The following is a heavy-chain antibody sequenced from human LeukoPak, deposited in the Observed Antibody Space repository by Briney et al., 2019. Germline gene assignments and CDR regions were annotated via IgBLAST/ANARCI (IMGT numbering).Heavy chain of an antibody. V-gene: IGHV1-69*13. J-gene: IGHJ6*02. CDR3: AKEPYYYDSSGYPLYYYYGMDV. CDR1: GGTFSSYA. Sequence: SVKVSCKASGGTFSSYAISWVRQASGQGLEWMGGIIPIFGTANYAQKFQGRVTITADESTSTAYMELSSLRSEDTAVYYCAKEPYYYDSSGYPLYYYYGMDVWGQGTTVTVSS. CDR2: IIPIFGTA. D-gene: IGHD3-22*01.